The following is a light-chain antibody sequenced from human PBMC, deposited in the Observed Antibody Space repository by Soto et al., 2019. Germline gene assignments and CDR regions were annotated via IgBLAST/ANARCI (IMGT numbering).Light chain of an antibody. CDR2: AAS. CDR1: QSISSY. V-gene: IGKV1-5*01. J-gene: IGKJ1*01. Sequence: DIKMTQSPSSLSASVGDRVTITCRASQSISSYLNWYQQKPGKAPKLLIYAASSLESGVPSRFSGSGSGTEFTLTISSLQPDDFATYYCQQYKSYSSTFGHGTKVDIK. CDR3: QQYKSYSST.